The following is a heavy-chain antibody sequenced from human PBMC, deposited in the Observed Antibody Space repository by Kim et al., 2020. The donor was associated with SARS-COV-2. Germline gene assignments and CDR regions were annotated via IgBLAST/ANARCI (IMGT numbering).Heavy chain of an antibody. CDR2: ISGSGGST. Sequence: GGSLRLSCAASGFTFSSYAMSWVRQAPGKGLEWVSAISGSGGSTYYADSVKGRFTISRDNSKNTLYLQMNSLRAEDTAVYYCAKGLVVGALGSFYYYYYGMDVWGQGTTVTVSS. J-gene: IGHJ6*02. V-gene: IGHV3-23*01. CDR3: AKGLVVGALGSFYYYYYGMDV. D-gene: IGHD1-26*01. CDR1: GFTFSSYA.